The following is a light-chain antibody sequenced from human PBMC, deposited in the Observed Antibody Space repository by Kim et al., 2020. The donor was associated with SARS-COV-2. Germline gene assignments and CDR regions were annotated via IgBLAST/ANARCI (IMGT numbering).Light chain of an antibody. CDR2: GAS. CDR3: QQFANSFWT. V-gene: IGKV3-20*01. CDR1: QSVTSTS. J-gene: IGKJ1*01. Sequence: SPGERATLSCRASQSVTSTSLAWYQQKPGQAPRLLIYGASSRATGIPDRFSGSGSGTDFTLTISRLEPEDFAVYYCQQFANSFWTFGQGTKVEIK.